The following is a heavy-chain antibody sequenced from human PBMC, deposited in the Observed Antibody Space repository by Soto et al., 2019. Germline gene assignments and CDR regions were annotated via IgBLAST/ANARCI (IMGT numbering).Heavy chain of an antibody. CDR3: ARGAVTTNFDY. CDR2: IYPSDSDT. D-gene: IGHD4-4*01. V-gene: IGHV5-51*01. Sequence: GESLKISCKASGYSFISYWIGWVRQMPGKGLEWMGIIYPSDSDTRYSPSFHGQVTIPADKSISTAYLQWSSLKASDTAMYYCARGAVTTNFDYWGLGTLVTVSS. CDR1: GYSFISYW. J-gene: IGHJ4*02.